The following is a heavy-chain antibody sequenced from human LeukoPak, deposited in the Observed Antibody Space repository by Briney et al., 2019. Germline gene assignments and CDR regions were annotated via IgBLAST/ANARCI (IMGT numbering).Heavy chain of an antibody. V-gene: IGHV4-4*07. D-gene: IGHD3-10*01. CDR3: ARDGYYYGSGSYYLDY. J-gene: IGHJ4*02. Sequence: PSEALSLTCAVYGGSFSGYYWSWIRQPAGKGLEWIGRIYTSGSTNYNPSLKSRVTISVDTSKNQFSLKLSSVTAADTAVYYCARDGYYYGSGSYYLDYWGQGTLVTVSS. CDR2: IYTSGST. CDR1: GGSFSGYY.